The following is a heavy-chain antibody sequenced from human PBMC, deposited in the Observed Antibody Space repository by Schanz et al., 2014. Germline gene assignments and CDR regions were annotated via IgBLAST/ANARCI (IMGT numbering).Heavy chain of an antibody. D-gene: IGHD1-1*01. CDR3: ARGTDWNLHY. CDR2: IWSDGSGK. V-gene: IGHV3-33*08. Sequence: VQLLESGGGLVQPGGSLRLSCAASGFTFSNYAMNWVRQAPGKGLEWVAVIWSDGSGKYYADSVKGRFTISRDSPKNTLYLQMNSLRAGDTAVYYCARGTDWNLHYWGQGALXTVSS. CDR1: GFTFSNYA. J-gene: IGHJ4*02.